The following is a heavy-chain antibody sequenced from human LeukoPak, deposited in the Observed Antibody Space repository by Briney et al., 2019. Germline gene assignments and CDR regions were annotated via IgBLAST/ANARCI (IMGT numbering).Heavy chain of an antibody. CDR2: ISYDGSNK. Sequence: PGGSLRLSCAASGFTFSNYAIHWVRQAPGKGLEWVAVISYDGSNKYYADSVKGRFTISRDNSKNTLYLQMDSLRAEDTAVYYCAKEQDGGLEDYWGQGTWSPSP. J-gene: IGHJ4*02. D-gene: IGHD2-15*01. CDR1: GFTFSNYA. CDR3: AKEQDGGLEDY. V-gene: IGHV3-30-3*01.